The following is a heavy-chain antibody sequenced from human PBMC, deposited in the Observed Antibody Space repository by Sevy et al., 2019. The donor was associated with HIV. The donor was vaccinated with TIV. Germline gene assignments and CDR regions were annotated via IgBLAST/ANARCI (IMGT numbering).Heavy chain of an antibody. CDR1: GGTFSSYA. V-gene: IGHV1-69*13. D-gene: IGHD1-26*01. CDR2: IIPIFGTA. J-gene: IGHJ4*02. CDR3: ARAPPQWELLGYYFDY. Sequence: SVKVSCKASGGTFSSYAISWVRQAPGQGLEWMGGIIPIFGTANYAQKFQGRVTITADESTSTAYMELSSLRSEDTAVYYCARAPPQWELLGYYFDYWGQGTLVTVSS.